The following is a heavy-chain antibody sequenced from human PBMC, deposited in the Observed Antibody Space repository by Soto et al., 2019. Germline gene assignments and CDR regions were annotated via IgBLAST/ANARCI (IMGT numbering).Heavy chain of an antibody. V-gene: IGHV3-21*01. CDR3: ARGYYYDSSGYYYAFDI. CDR1: GFTFSSYS. J-gene: IGHJ3*02. CDR2: ISSSSSYI. D-gene: IGHD3-22*01. Sequence: GGSLRLSCAASGFTFSSYSMNWVRQAPGKGLEWVSSISSSSSYIYYADSVKGRFTISRDNAKNSLYLQMNSLRAEDTAVYYCARGYYYDSSGYYYAFDIWGQGTMVTVSS.